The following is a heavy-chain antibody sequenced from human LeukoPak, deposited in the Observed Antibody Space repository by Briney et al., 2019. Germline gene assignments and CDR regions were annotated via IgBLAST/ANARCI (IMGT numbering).Heavy chain of an antibody. D-gene: IGHD5-12*01. Sequence: GESLRISCKGSGYSFPSYWITWVRQMPGKGLEWMGRIDPSDSYTNYSPSFQGHVTISADKSISAAYLQWSSLKASDTAMYYCARSYSGYDYLDYWGQGTLVTVSS. CDR2: IDPSDSYT. J-gene: IGHJ4*02. V-gene: IGHV5-10-1*01. CDR3: ARSYSGYDYLDY. CDR1: GYSFPSYW.